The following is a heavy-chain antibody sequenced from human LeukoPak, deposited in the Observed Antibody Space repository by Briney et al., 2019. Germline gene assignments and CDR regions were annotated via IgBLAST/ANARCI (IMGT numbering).Heavy chain of an antibody. V-gene: IGHV4-34*01. D-gene: IGHD6-13*01. CDR3: ARQAGAAAVNWFDP. J-gene: IGHJ5*02. CDR2: ISHSGST. Sequence: SETLSLTCAVYGGSFSGCYWNWIRQPPGKGLEWIGEISHSGSTNYNPSLKSRVTISVDTSQNQFSLKLSSVTVADTAVYYCARQAGAAAVNWFDPWGQGTLVTVSS. CDR1: GGSFSGCY.